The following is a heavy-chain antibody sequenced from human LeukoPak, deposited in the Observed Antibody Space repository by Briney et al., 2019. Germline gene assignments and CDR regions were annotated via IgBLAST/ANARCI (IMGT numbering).Heavy chain of an antibody. Sequence: LTGGSLRLSCAASGFTFSNYWMHWVRQAPGKGLVWVSRINSDGINTSYADSVKGRFTISRDNAKNTLNLQMNSLRAKDTAVYYCARDLGQYYDTSDNWFDPWGQGTLVTVSS. CDR1: GFTFSNYW. CDR2: INSDGINT. D-gene: IGHD3-22*01. CDR3: ARDLGQYYDTSDNWFDP. J-gene: IGHJ5*02. V-gene: IGHV3-74*01.